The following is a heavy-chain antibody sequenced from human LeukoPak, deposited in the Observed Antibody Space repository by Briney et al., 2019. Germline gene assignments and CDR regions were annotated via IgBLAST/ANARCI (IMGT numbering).Heavy chain of an antibody. CDR1: GGSISPYY. CDR2: IYYTGDT. V-gene: IGHV4-59*08. CDR3: ARHHPKGYSSAWYYFDF. Sequence: SETPSLTRSVSGGSISPYYWSWIRQPPGKGMEWIAYIYYTGDTNYNPSLKSRVTISVDTSKNQFSLTLSSVTAADTAVYYCARHHPKGYSSAWYYFDFWGQGSLVTVSS. D-gene: IGHD6-13*01. J-gene: IGHJ4*02.